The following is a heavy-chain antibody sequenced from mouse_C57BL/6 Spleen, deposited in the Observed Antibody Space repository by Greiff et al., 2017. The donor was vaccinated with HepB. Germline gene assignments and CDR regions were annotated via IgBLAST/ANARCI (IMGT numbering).Heavy chain of an antibody. D-gene: IGHD1-1*01. CDR2: INPNNGGT. CDR3: ARSDYYGSLYCFDY. CDR1: GYTFTDYN. Sequence: VQLQQSGPELVKPGASVKISCKASGYTFTDYNMHWVKQSHGKSLEWIGYINPNNGGTSYNQKFKGKATLTVNKSSSTAYMELRSLTSEDSAVYYCARSDYYGSLYCFDYWGQGTTLTVSS. J-gene: IGHJ2*01. V-gene: IGHV1-22*01.